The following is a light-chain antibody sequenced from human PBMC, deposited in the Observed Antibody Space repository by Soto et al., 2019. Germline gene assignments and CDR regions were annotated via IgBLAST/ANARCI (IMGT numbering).Light chain of an antibody. CDR2: AND. J-gene: IGLJ3*02. CDR1: SSNIGSNY. V-gene: IGLV1-47*02. Sequence: QSVLTQPPSASGTPGQRVIISCSGRSSNIGSNYVYWFQHLPGTAPKLLIYANDQRPSGVPDRFSGSKSGTSASLAISGLRSEDEADYYCAAWDDSLGGSWVFGGGTKLT. CDR3: AAWDDSLGGSWV.